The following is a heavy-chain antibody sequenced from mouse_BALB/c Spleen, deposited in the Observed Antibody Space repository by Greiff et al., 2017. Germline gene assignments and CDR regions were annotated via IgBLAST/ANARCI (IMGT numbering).Heavy chain of an antibody. J-gene: IGHJ1*01. D-gene: IGHD2-14*01. Sequence: VQLKESGPGLVAPSQSLSITCTVSGFSLTSYGVHWVRQPPGKGLEWVGVIGAGGSTNYNSALMSRLSISKDNSKSQVFLKMNSLQTDDTAMYYCARDYRYDWYFDVWGAGTTVTVSS. V-gene: IGHV2-9*02. CDR1: GFSLTSYG. CDR2: IGAGGST. CDR3: ARDYRYDWYFDV.